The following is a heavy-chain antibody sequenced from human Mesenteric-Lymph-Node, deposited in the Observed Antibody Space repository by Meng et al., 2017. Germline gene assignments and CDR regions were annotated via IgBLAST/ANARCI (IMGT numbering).Heavy chain of an antibody. Sequence: QVQLQASGPGLVKPSQTLSLTCTVSGGSISSGDYYWSWIRQPPGKGLEWIGCIYYSGSTYYNPSLKGRVTISLDKSKNQLSLKLNSVTAADTAVYYCASSDYYRSDYWGQGTLVTVSS. D-gene: IGHD3-22*01. V-gene: IGHV4-30-4*01. CDR1: GGSISSGDYY. J-gene: IGHJ4*02. CDR3: ASSDYYRSDY. CDR2: IYYSGST.